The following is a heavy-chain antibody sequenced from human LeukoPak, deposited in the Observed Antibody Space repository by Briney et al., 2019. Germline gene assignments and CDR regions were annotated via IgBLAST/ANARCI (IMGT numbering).Heavy chain of an antibody. D-gene: IGHD2-2*01. CDR1: GFTFNTYN. CDR3: ARDSGGYCSSTSCYAEEDY. CDR2: ISSSSSYI. Sequence: GGSLRPSCAGSGFTFNTYNMNWVRQAPGKELEWVSSISSSSSYIYYADSVKGRFTISRDNAKNSLYLQMNSLRAEDTAVYYCARDSGGYCSSTSCYAEEDYWGQGTLVTVSS. J-gene: IGHJ4*02. V-gene: IGHV3-21*01.